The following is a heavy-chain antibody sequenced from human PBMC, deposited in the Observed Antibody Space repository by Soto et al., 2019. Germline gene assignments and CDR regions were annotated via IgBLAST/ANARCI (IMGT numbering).Heavy chain of an antibody. CDR1: GFTFSSYA. CDR3: AKTQLWLTYYYGMDV. CDR2: ISGSGGST. D-gene: IGHD5-18*01. Sequence: GGSLRLSCAASGFTFSSYAMSWVRQAPGKGLEWVSAISGSGGSTYYADSVKGRFTISRDNSKNTLYLQMNSLRAEDTAVYYCAKTQLWLTYYYGMDVWGQGTTVTVSS. J-gene: IGHJ6*02. V-gene: IGHV3-23*01.